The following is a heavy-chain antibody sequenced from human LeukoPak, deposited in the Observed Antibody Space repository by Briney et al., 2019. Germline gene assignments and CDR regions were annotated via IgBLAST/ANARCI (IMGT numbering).Heavy chain of an antibody. CDR3: ARSNGGNSNCDY. J-gene: IGHJ4*02. Sequence: GRSLRLSCAASGFTFSSYEMNWVRQAPGKGLEWVSYISSSGSTIYYADSVKGRFTISRDNAKNSLYLQMNSLRAEDTAVYYCARSNGGNSNCDYWGQGTLVTVSS. V-gene: IGHV3-48*03. CDR1: GFTFSSYE. D-gene: IGHD4-23*01. CDR2: ISSSGSTI.